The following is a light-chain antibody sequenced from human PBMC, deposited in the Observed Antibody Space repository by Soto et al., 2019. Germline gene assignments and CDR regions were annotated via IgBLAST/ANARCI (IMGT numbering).Light chain of an antibody. J-gene: IGLJ1*01. CDR2: GNS. V-gene: IGLV1-40*01. CDR3: QSYDSSLSGFYV. Sequence: QSVLTQPPSVSGAPGPRVTISCTGSSSNIGAGYDVHWYQQLPGTAPKLLIYGNSNRPSGVPDRFSGSKSGTSASLAITGLKAEDEADYYCQSYDSSLSGFYVFGTGTKVTVL. CDR1: SSNIGAGYD.